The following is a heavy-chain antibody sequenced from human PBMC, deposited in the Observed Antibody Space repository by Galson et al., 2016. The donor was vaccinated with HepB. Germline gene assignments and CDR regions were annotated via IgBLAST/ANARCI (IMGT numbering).Heavy chain of an antibody. CDR2: ISAYTANT. Sequence: SVKVSCKASGYTFISYGLSWVRQAPGQGLEWMGWISAYTANTNYAQKFEGRVTMTTDTSTSTAYMELRSLKSDDTAIYYCARLLRSYNWLDFWGQGTLVTVSS. CDR3: ARLLRSYNWLDF. V-gene: IGHV1-18*04. CDR1: GYTFISYG. D-gene: IGHD3-3*01. J-gene: IGHJ5*01.